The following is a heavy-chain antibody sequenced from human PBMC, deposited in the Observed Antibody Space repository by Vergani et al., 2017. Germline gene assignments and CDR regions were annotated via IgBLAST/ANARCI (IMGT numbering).Heavy chain of an antibody. V-gene: IGHV3-48*03. CDR1: GFAFSNYA. CDR2: ISSSGSTI. J-gene: IGHJ4*02. D-gene: IGHD4-23*01. Sequence: EVQLLESGGGLVQPGGSLRLSCAASGFAFSNYAMSWVRQAPGKGLEWVSYISSSGSTIYYADSVKGRFTISRDNAKNSLYLQMNSLKAEDTAVYDCASHDYGGSPDYWGQGTLVTVSS. CDR3: ASHDYGGSPDY.